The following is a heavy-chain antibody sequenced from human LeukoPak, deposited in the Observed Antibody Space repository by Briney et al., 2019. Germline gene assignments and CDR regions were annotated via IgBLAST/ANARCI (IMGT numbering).Heavy chain of an antibody. CDR2: IKRKSDGGTP. Sequence: PGGSLRLSCVASGITFSNAWMSWVRQAPGKGLEWVGRIKRKSDGGTPDSAAPVKGRFTISRDDSKDTLYLQMNSLKTEDTAVYYCATDLGGYYSGSGTYWGSLDYWGQGTVVTVSS. CDR3: ATDLGGYYSGSGTYWGSLDY. CDR1: GITFSNAW. D-gene: IGHD3-10*01. J-gene: IGHJ4*02. V-gene: IGHV3-15*01.